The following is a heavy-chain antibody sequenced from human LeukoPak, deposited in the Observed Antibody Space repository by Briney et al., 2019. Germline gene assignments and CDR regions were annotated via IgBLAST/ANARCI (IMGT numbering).Heavy chain of an antibody. D-gene: IGHD3-3*01. CDR2: FDPEDGET. V-gene: IGHV1-24*01. Sequence: ASVKVSCKVSGYTLTELSMHWVRQAPGKGLEWMGGFDPEDGETIYAQKFQGRVTMTEDTSTDTAYMELSSLRSEDTAVYYCARDGNSDFWSGHPVDYWGQGTLVTVSS. CDR1: GYTLTELS. J-gene: IGHJ4*02. CDR3: ARDGNSDFWSGHPVDY.